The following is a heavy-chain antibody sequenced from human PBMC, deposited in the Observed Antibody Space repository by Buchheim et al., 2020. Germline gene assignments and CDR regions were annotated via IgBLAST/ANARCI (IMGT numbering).Heavy chain of an antibody. J-gene: IGHJ4*02. V-gene: IGHV3-74*01. CDR2: INTDGTTI. CDR3: TRDVIGPYDY. CDR1: GFTFSSYW. Sequence: EVQLVESGGGLVQPGGSLRLSCAASGFTFSSYWMHWVRQVPGKGLVWVSNINTDGTTIRYADSVKGRFTISRDNAKNTLYLQMNSLRAEDTAVYYCTRDVIGPYDYWGQG.